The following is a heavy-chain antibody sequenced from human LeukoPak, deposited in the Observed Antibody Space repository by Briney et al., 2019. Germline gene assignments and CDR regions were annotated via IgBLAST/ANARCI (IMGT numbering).Heavy chain of an antibody. J-gene: IGHJ5*02. V-gene: IGHV1-24*01. D-gene: IGHD1-26*01. CDR1: GYTLTEVA. Sequence: ASMKVSCKVSGYTLTEVAMHWVRQAPGKGLEWMGGLDPEDGETVYARKFQGRVTMTEDTSTDTAYMELSSLSSEDTAVYYCATCLPPDGIVGATVDWFDPWGQGTLVTVSS. CDR2: LDPEDGET. CDR3: ATCLPPDGIVGATVDWFDP.